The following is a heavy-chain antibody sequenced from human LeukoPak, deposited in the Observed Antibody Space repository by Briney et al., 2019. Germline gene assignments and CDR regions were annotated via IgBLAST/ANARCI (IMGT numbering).Heavy chain of an antibody. CDR2: IKEDGSEK. CDR3: TRMYLYESSGYRPSDY. J-gene: IGHJ4*02. CDR1: GFTFSNYW. V-gene: IGHV3-7*01. D-gene: IGHD3-22*01. Sequence: GGSLRLSXATSGFTFSNYWMSWVRQTPGKGLEWVAKIKEDGSEKKYVDSVKGRFTISRDNAENAVHLEMNSLRAEDTAVYYCTRMYLYESSGYRPSDYWGQGTLVTVSS.